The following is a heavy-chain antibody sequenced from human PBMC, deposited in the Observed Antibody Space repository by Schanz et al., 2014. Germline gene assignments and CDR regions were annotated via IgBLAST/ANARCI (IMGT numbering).Heavy chain of an antibody. J-gene: IGHJ4*01. CDR3: AREQIMAAAGLVDY. CDR2: ISSSGSYI. D-gene: IGHD6-13*01. CDR1: GFTISSYS. Sequence: VQLVESGGGVVQPGRSLRLSCAVSGFTISSYSMNWVRQAPGKGLEWVSSISSSGSYIYYADSVKGRFTISRDNAKNSLYLQMNSLRAEDTAVYYCAREQIMAAAGLVDYWGHGTLVTVSS. V-gene: IGHV3-21*04.